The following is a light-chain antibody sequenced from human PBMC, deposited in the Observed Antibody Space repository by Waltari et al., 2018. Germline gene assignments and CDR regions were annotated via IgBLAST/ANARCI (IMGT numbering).Light chain of an antibody. CDR1: SSDVGGYNY. CDR3: CSYAGSYTWV. Sequence: QSALTQPRSVSGSPGQPVTISCTGTSSDVGGYNYVSWYQQHPGKAPKLMIYDVSKRPEGVAYCFSGSKSGKTASLTISGLQAEDEADYYCCSYAGSYTWVFGGGTKLTVL. J-gene: IGLJ3*02. CDR2: DVS. V-gene: IGLV2-11*01.